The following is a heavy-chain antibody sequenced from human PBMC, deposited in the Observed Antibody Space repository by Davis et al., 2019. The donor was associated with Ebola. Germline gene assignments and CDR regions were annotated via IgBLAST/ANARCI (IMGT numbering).Heavy chain of an antibody. J-gene: IGHJ6*02. CDR1: SCTISSRY. CDR2: YYRNRGCT. V-gene: IGHV1-2*02. D-gene: IGHD1-1*01. CDR3: ASGTGTTGESYGMDV. Sequence: ASSLITSYASSCTISSRYIHRARPAPRQRLEELPRYYRNRGCTNYAQKFQGGVTMTMDTSISTAYMELSRLRSDDTAVYNCASGTGTTGESYGMDVWGQGTTVTVSS.